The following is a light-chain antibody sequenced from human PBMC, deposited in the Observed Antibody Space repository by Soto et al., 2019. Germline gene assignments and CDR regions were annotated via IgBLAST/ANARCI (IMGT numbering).Light chain of an antibody. CDR2: ATT. CDR1: SGDLWSHNL. J-gene: IGLJ3*02. Sequence: QSALTQPASVSGSPGQSITISCTGGSGDLWSHNLVSWYQQYLGKAPKVIIYATTKRPSGVSDRFSGSKSGRVASLTISGLQADDEANYYCCSHVNDFTHWIFGGGTKLTVL. CDR3: CSHVNDFTHWI. V-gene: IGLV2-23*01.